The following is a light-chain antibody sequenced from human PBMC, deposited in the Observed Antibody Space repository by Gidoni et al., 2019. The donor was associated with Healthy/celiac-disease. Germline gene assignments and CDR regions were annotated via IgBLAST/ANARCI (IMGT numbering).Light chain of an antibody. CDR1: QGIRNY. CDR2: AAS. CDR3: QKYNSAPLT. J-gene: IGKJ4*01. Sequence: DIQMIQSPSSLSASVGDRVAITCRASQGIRNYLAWYQQKPGKVPKLLIYAASTVQAGVPSRFSGSGSGTDFTLIISSLQPEDVATYYCQKYNSAPLTFGGGTKVEIK. V-gene: IGKV1-27*01.